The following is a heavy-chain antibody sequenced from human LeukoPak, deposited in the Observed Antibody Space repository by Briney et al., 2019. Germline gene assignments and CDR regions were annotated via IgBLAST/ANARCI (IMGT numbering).Heavy chain of an antibody. D-gene: IGHD1-26*01. CDR2: IKSKTDGGTT. J-gene: IGHJ4*02. CDR1: GFTFSDAW. Sequence: SGGSLRLSCAASGFTFSDAWMSWVRQAPGKGLEWVGRIKSKTDGGTTDYAAPVKGRFTISRDDSKNTLYLQMNSLKTEDTAVYYCTTRGGSFSIFDYWGQGTLVTVSS. V-gene: IGHV3-15*01. CDR3: TTRGGSFSIFDY.